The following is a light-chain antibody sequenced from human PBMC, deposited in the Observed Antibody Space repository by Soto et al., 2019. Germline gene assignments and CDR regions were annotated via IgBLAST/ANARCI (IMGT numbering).Light chain of an antibody. CDR3: QVWISDSDRPGDL. Sequence: SYELTQPPSVSVAPGQTARMTCGGNNIGSKNVHWYQQKPGQAPMLVLYDDTARPSGIPERFSGSNSGNTATLTIIRVEAGDEADYYCQVWISDSDRPGDLFGTGTKLTVL. V-gene: IGLV3-21*02. CDR1: NIGSKN. J-gene: IGLJ1*01. CDR2: DDT.